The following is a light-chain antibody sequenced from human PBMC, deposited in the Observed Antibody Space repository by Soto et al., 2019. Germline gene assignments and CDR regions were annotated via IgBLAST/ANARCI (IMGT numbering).Light chain of an antibody. CDR2: GAS. V-gene: IGKV1-NL1*01. CDR1: QGISNY. J-gene: IGKJ1*01. CDR3: EHYCFPPWK. Sequence: DIQLTQSPSSLSASVGARVTITCRSSQGISNYLAWYQQTPGQAPRLLIYGASSRATGIPDRFSGSGSGTDFTLTISSLEPDDSAVDYGEHYCFPPWKFGQGTKVEIK.